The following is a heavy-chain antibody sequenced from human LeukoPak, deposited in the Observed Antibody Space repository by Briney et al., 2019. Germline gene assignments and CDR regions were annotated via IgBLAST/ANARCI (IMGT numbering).Heavy chain of an antibody. V-gene: IGHV3-15*01. CDR2: IKAKAHGGTI. D-gene: IGHD1-26*01. CDR1: GFTLINAW. Sequence: GGSLRLSCAASGFTLINAWMAWVSLAGGEGLGWVGRIKAKAHGGTIEYAAPVKGRFTISRDDSKNTLYLQMNSLKTEDTAVYYCTTDGVGVEGATYDNWGQGTLVSVSS. CDR3: TTDGVGVEGATYDN. J-gene: IGHJ4*02.